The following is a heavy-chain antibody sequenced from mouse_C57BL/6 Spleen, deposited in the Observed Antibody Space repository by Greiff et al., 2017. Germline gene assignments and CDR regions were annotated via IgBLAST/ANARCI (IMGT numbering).Heavy chain of an antibody. Sequence: QVQLQQSGPELVKPGASVKISCKASGYAFSSSWLNWVKQRPGKGLEWIGRIYPGDGDTNYNGKFKGKATLTAAKSSSTAYMQRSSLTSEYSAVYCCARQALSCGNFYYFDYGGQGTTRTVSS. CDR1: GYAFSSSW. CDR3: ARQALSCGNFYYFDY. CDR2: IYPGDGDT. V-gene: IGHV1-82*01. J-gene: IGHJ2*01. D-gene: IGHD2-1*01.